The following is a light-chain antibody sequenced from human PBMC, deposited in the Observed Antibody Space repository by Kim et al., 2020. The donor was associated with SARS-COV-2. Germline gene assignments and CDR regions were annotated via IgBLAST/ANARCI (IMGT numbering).Light chain of an antibody. J-gene: IGKJ1*01. Sequence: DIQMTQSPSSLSASVGDRVTITCQASQDISNYSNWYQQKPGKAPKLLIYDASNLETGVPSRFSGSGSGTDFTFTISSLQPEDIATYYCQQYDNLLTWTFGQGTKVDIK. CDR2: DAS. V-gene: IGKV1-33*01. CDR3: QQYDNLLTWT. CDR1: QDISNY.